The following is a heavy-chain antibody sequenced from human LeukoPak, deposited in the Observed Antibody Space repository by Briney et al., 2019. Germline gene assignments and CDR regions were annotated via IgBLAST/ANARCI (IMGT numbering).Heavy chain of an antibody. CDR2: INPNSGGT. D-gene: IGHD3-22*01. Sequence: ASVKVSCKASGYTFTGYYMHWVRQAPGQGLEWMGWINPNSGGTNYAQKFQGRVTMTRDTSISTAYMELSRLRSDDTAVYYCAREIFPYYYDSSGHSDAFDIWGQGTMVTVSS. V-gene: IGHV1-2*02. J-gene: IGHJ3*02. CDR3: AREIFPYYYDSSGHSDAFDI. CDR1: GYTFTGYY.